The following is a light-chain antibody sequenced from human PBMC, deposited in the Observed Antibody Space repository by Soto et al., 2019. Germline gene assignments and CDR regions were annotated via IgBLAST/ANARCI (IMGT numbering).Light chain of an antibody. CDR1: SCDVGGYNY. J-gene: IGLJ2*01. Sequence: QSALTQPASVSGSPGQSITISCTGTSCDVGGYNYVSWYQQHPGKAPKLMIYDVSNRPSGVSNRFSGSKSGNTASLTISGLQAEDEADYHCSSYTSSSTVVFGGGTKLTVL. CDR2: DVS. CDR3: SSYTSSSTVV. V-gene: IGLV2-14*01.